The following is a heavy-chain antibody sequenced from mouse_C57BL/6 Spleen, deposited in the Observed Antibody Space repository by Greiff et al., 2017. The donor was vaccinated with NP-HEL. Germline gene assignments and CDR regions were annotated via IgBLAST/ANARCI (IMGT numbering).Heavy chain of an antibody. CDR1: GFTFSDYY. J-gene: IGHJ4*01. CDR2: ISNGGGST. V-gene: IGHV5-12*01. Sequence: DVMLVESGGGLVQPGGSLKLSCAASGFTFSDYYMYWVRQTPEKRLEWVAYISNGGGSTYYPDTVKGRFTISRDNAKNTLYLQMSRLKSEDTAMYYCARHSPVYAMDYWGQGTSVTVSS. CDR3: ARHSPVYAMDY.